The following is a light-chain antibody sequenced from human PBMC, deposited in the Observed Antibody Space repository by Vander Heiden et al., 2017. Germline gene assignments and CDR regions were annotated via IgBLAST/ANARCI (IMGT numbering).Light chain of an antibody. CDR2: DAS. CDR1: QSVSSY. V-gene: IGKV3-11*01. J-gene: IGKJ1*01. Sequence: EIVLTQSPATLSLSPGERATLSCRASQSVSSYLAWYQQKPGQAPRLLIYDASNRATGIPARFSGSGSGTDFTLTISSREPEDFAVYYCQQPSNWLEWTFGQGTKVEIK. CDR3: QQPSNWLEWT.